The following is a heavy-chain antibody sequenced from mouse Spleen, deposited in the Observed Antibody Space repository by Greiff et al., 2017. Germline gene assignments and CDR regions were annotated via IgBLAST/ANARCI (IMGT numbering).Heavy chain of an antibody. CDR3: TREDYGSRSFAY. J-gene: IGHJ3*01. Sequence: QVQLQQSGAELVRPGASVTLSCKASGYTFTDYEMHWVKQTPVHGLEWIGAIDPETGGTAYNQKFKGKAILTADKSSSTAYMELRSLTSEDSAVYYCTREDYGSRSFAYWGQGTLVTVSA. CDR1: GYTFTDYE. CDR2: IDPETGGT. D-gene: IGHD1-1*01. V-gene: IGHV1-15*01.